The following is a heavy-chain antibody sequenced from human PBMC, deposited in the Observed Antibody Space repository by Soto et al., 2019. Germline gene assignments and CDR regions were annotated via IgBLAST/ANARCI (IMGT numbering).Heavy chain of an antibody. V-gene: IGHV3-74*01. CDR1: GFTFSSYW. D-gene: IGHD2-15*01. Sequence: EVQLVESGGGLVQPGGSLRLSCAASGFTFSSYWMHWVRQAPGKGLVWVSRINSDGSSTSYADSVKGRFTISRDNAKNTLYLQMNSLRAEDTAVYYCARMGYCSGGSCYSMYYYYYYMDVWGKGTTVTVSS. CDR2: INSDGSST. CDR3: ARMGYCSGGSCYSMYYYYYYMDV. J-gene: IGHJ6*03.